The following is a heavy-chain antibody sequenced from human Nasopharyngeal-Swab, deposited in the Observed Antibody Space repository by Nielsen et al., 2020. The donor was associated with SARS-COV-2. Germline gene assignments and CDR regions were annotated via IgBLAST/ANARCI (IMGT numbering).Heavy chain of an antibody. D-gene: IGHD6-13*01. CDR2: ISGSGGST. J-gene: IGHJ6*03. Sequence: GESLKISCAASGFTFSSYAMSWVCQAPGRGLEWVSAISGSGGSTYYADSVKGRFTISRDNSKNTLYLQMNSLRAEDTAVYYCAKYAGSWYYYYYYMDVWGKGTTVTVSS. CDR1: GFTFSSYA. CDR3: AKYAGSWYYYYYYMDV. V-gene: IGHV3-23*01.